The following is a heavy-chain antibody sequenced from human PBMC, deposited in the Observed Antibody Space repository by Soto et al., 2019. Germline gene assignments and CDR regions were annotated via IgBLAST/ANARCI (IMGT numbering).Heavy chain of an antibody. J-gene: IGHJ5*02. D-gene: IGHD2-15*01. V-gene: IGHV1-18*01. CDR1: GDTFTSYG. Sequence: GVPAEVSCEACGDTFTSYGISWVRQATGQGLEWMGWISAYNGNTNYAQKLQGRVTMTTDTSTSTAYMELRSLRSDDTAVYYCARGVVVVAATHGDGFGLWGQGALVTVSS. CDR3: ARGVVVVAATHGDGFGL. CDR2: ISAYNGNT.